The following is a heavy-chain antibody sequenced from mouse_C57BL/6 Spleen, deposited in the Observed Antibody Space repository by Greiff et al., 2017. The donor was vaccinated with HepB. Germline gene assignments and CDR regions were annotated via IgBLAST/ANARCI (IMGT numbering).Heavy chain of an antibody. CDR1: GYTFTEYT. J-gene: IGHJ3*01. Sequence: QVQLQQSGAELVKPGASVKLSCKASGYTFTEYTIHWVKQRSGQGLEWIGWFYPGSGSIKYNEKFKDKATLTADKSSSTVYMELSRLTSEDSALYFCARHEDGYDGYYRGFAYWGQGTLVTVSA. CDR3: ARHEDGYDGYYRGFAY. V-gene: IGHV1-62-2*01. D-gene: IGHD2-3*01. CDR2: FYPGSGSI.